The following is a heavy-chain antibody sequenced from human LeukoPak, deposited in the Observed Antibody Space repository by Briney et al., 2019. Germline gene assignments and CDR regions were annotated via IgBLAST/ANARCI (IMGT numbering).Heavy chain of an antibody. CDR2: ISYDGSNK. CDR3: AKDTHGGVDY. V-gene: IGHV3-30*18. D-gene: IGHD4-23*01. CDR1: GFTFSSYG. Sequence: PGRSLRLSCAASGFTFSSYGMHWVRQAPGKGLEWVAVISYDGSNKYYADSVKGRFTTSRDNSKNTLYLQMNSLRAEDTAVNYCAKDTHGGVDYWGQGTLVTVSS. J-gene: IGHJ4*02.